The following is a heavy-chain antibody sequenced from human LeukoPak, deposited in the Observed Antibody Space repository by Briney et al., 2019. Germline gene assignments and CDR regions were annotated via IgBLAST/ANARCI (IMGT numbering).Heavy chain of an antibody. V-gene: IGHV3-21*01. CDR1: GFTFSSYS. CDR2: ISSSSSYI. J-gene: IGHJ4*02. Sequence: GGSLRLSCAASGFTFSSYSMNWVRQAPGKALEWVSSISSSSSYIYYADSVKGRFTIPRDNAKNSLYLQMNSLRAEDTAVYYCARGLGPHGSRDYWGQGTLVTVSS. D-gene: IGHD2-15*01. CDR3: ARGLGPHGSRDY.